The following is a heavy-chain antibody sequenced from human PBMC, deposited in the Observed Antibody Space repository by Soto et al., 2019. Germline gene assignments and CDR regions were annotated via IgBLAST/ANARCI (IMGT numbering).Heavy chain of an antibody. CDR1: GGSFSDNY. D-gene: IGHD6-13*01. J-gene: IGHJ4*02. CDR3: ARGHGYSSSWYY. CDR2: INHSGST. V-gene: IGHV4-34*01. Sequence: SETLSLTCAVYGGSFSDNYWTWIRQPPGKGLEWIGEINHSGSTNYNPSLKSRVTVSVDASKNQFSLNLTSVTAADTAVYYCARGHGYSSSWYYWGQGTLVTVSS.